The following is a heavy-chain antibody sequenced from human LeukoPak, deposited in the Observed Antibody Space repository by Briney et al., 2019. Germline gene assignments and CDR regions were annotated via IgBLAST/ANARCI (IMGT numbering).Heavy chain of an antibody. CDR2: INHDGTEK. CDR3: ARGRFYHDSPE. CDR1: GFTFTVYW. Sequence: GGSLRLSCKASGFTFTVYWMTWVRQAPGKGLEWVANINHDGTEKYYVDSVKGRFTISRENAKNSLFLQMSSLRAEDTAVYYCARGRFYHDSPEWGQGALVTVSS. D-gene: IGHD3-22*01. J-gene: IGHJ4*02. V-gene: IGHV3-7*01.